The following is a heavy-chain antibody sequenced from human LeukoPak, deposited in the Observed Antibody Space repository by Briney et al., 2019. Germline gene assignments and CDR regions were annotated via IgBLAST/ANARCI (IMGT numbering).Heavy chain of an antibody. CDR1: GYIFTNYW. D-gene: IGHD6-19*01. CDR3: ARLGKTGSGWYGSGN. CDR2: IDPSDSYT. Sequence: GESLKISCKGSGYIFTNYWISWVRQMPGKGLEWMGRIDPSDSYTSYSPSFQGHVTISVDKSISTAYLQWSSLKASDTAMYYCARLGKTGSGWYGSGNWGQGTLVTVSS. V-gene: IGHV5-10-1*01. J-gene: IGHJ4*02.